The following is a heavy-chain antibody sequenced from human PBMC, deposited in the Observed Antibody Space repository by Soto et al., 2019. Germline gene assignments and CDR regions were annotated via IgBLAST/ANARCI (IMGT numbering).Heavy chain of an antibody. J-gene: IGHJ5*02. CDR3: ARDLEVAVAGA. CDR2: ISYDGSNK. CDR1: GFTFSSHA. D-gene: IGHD6-19*01. Sequence: QVQLVESGGGVVQPGXSLRLSCAASGFTFSSHAMHWVRQAPGKGLEWVAVISYDGSNKYYADSVKGRFTISRDNSKNTLYLQMNSLRAEDTAVYYCARDLEVAVAGAWGQGTLVTVSS. V-gene: IGHV3-30-3*01.